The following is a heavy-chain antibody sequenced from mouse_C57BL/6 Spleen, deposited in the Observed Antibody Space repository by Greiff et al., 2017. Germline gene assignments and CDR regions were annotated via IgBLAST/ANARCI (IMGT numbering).Heavy chain of an antibody. V-gene: IGHV3-6*01. CDR3: AREFRDYFAMDY. CDR2: ISYDGSN. J-gene: IGHJ4*01. CDR1: GYSITSGYY. Sequence: DVQLQESGPGLVKPSQSLSLTCSVTGYSITSGYYWNWIRQFPGNKLEWMGYISYDGSNNYNPSLKNRISITRDTSKNQFFLKLNSVTTEDTATYYCAREFRDYFAMDYWGQGTSVTVSS. D-gene: IGHD3-3*01.